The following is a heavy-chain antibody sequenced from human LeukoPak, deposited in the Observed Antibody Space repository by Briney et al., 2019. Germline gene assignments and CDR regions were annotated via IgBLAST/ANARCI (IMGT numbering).Heavy chain of an antibody. CDR3: ARAPGSSGYAFDI. D-gene: IGHD6-13*01. V-gene: IGHV3-48*03. J-gene: IGHJ3*02. CDR2: ISSSGSTI. CDR1: GFTFSSYE. Sequence: GGSLRLSCAASGFTFSSYEMNWVRQAPGEVLEWLSYISSSGSTIYYADSVKGRFTISRDNAKNSLYLQMNGLRAEDTAVYYCARAPGSSGYAFDIWGQGTVVTVSS.